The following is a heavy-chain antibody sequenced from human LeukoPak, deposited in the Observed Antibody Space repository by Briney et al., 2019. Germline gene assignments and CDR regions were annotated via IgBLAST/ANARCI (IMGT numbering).Heavy chain of an antibody. CDR1: GGSISSSSYY. D-gene: IGHD3-10*01. CDR2: IYHSGST. J-gene: IGHJ4*02. V-gene: IGHV4-39*07. Sequence: SETLSLTCTVSGGSISSSSYYWGWIRQPPGKGLEWIGNIYHSGSTYYNPSLKSRVTISVDKSKNQFSLKLSSVTAADTAVYYCARGGGGYYGSGSYYKAPNFDYWGQGTLVTVSS. CDR3: ARGGGGYYGSGSYYKAPNFDY.